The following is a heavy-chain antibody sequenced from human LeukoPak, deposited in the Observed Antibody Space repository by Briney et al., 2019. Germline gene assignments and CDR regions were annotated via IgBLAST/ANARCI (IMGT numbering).Heavy chain of an antibody. D-gene: IGHD3-22*01. J-gene: IGHJ3*02. V-gene: IGHV4-61*02. CDR1: GVSITSGSYY. CDR2: IYTSGST. CDR3: AKSSGYGLVDI. Sequence: PSETLSLTCTVSGVSITSGSYYSSWLRPPAGKGLEWIGLIYTSGSTNYNPSLKSRVTITLDTSKNQFPLKLNSVTAAGTGVYYCAKSSGYGLVDIWGQGTMVTVSS.